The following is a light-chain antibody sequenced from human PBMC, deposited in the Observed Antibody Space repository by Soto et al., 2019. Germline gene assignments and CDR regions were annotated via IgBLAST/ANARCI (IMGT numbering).Light chain of an antibody. CDR1: SSDVGSYNR. J-gene: IGLJ1*01. CDR2: EVS. CDR3: SSYTSSVYV. V-gene: IGLV2-18*02. Sequence: QSALTQPPSVSGSPGQSVTISCTGTSSDVGSYNRVSWYQQPPGTAPKLMIYEVSNRPSGVPDRFSGSKSGNTASLTISGLQAEDEVDYYCSSYTSSVYVFGTGTKVTVL.